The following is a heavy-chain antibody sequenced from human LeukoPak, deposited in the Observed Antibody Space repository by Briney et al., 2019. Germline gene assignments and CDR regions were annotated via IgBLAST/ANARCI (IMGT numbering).Heavy chain of an antibody. CDR1: GFTFSDYY. V-gene: IGHV3-11*06. D-gene: IGHD6-13*01. CDR2: ISSSSSYT. CDR3: ARGSSSWYEGVDY. J-gene: IGHJ4*02. Sequence: GGSLRLSCAASGFTFSDYYMSWIRQAPGKGLEWVSYISSSSSYTNYADSVKGRFTISRDNAKNSLYLQMNSLRAEDTAVYYCARGSSSWYEGVDYWGQGTLVIVSS.